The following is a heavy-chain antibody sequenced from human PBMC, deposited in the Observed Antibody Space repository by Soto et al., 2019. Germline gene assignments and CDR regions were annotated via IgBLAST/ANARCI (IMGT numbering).Heavy chain of an antibody. CDR3: ARLVPAAGYYYGMDV. CDR1: GGTFSSYA. Sequence: QVQLVQSGAEVKKPGSSVKVSCKASGGTFSSYAISWVRQAPGQGLEWMGGIIPIFGTANYAQKFQARVTITADESTSTAYMVQSSLRSEDTAVYYCARLVPAAGYYYGMDVWGQGATVTVSS. J-gene: IGHJ6*02. CDR2: IIPIFGTA. D-gene: IGHD2-2*01. V-gene: IGHV1-69*12.